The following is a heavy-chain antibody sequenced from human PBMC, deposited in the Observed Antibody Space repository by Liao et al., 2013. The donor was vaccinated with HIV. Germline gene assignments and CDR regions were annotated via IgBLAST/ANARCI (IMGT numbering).Heavy chain of an antibody. V-gene: IGHV4-39*07. D-gene: IGHD3-3*01. Sequence: QLQLQESGPGLVKPSETLSLTCSVAGGSISSSSNYWGWIRQPPGKGLEWIGSIYYSGSTYYNPSLNSRVTISVDTSKNQFSLQLSSVTAADTAVYYCARDIRFLEWYPNGFDPWGQGTLVTVSS. CDR3: ARDIRFLEWYPNGFDP. CDR1: GGSISSSSNY. J-gene: IGHJ5*02. CDR2: IYYSGST.